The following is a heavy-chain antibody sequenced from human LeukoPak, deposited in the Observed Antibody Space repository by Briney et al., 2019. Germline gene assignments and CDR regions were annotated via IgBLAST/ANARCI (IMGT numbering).Heavy chain of an antibody. CDR2: INPDSGGT. CDR1: GYTFTGYY. J-gene: IGHJ3*02. D-gene: IGHD1-26*01. Sequence: GASVKVSCKASGYTFTGYYMHWVRQAPGQGLEWMGWINPDSGGTNFAQKFQGRVTLTRDTSISTAYMELSRLTSDDTAVYYCAREGVGTTNDAFDIWGQGTMVTVSS. CDR3: AREGVGTTNDAFDI. V-gene: IGHV1-2*02.